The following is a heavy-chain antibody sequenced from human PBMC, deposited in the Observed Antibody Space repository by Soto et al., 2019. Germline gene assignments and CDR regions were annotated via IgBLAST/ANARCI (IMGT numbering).Heavy chain of an antibody. V-gene: IGHV3-33*01. CDR1: GFTFSSYG. D-gene: IGHD7-27*01. CDR2: IWYDGSNK. Sequence: PGGSLRLSCAASGFTFSSYGMHWVRQAPGKGLEWVAVIWYDGSNKYYADSVKGRFTVSRDNSKNTLYLQMNSLRAEDTAVYYCARDQNWGFGYDFDYWGQGTLVTVSS. CDR3: ARDQNWGFGYDFDY. J-gene: IGHJ4*01.